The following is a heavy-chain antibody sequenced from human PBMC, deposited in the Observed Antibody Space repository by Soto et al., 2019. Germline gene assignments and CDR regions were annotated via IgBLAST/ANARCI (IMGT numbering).Heavy chain of an antibody. D-gene: IGHD6-13*01. J-gene: IGHJ6*03. V-gene: IGHV3-21*02. CDR1: GFTFSTTG. Sequence: EVQLVESGGGLVKPGGSLRLSCAASGFTFSTTGMNWVRQAPGKGLEWVSSISSGSEYIFHADSVKGRLTTSRDNAKNSVYLQMNTRRVEDTVVYFCGKEGAAGSARAVWGKGTTATVPS. CDR2: ISSGSEYI. CDR3: GKEGAAGSARAV.